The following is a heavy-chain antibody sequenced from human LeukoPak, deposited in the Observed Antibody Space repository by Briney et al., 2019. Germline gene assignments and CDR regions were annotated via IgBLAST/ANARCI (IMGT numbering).Heavy chain of an antibody. CDR3: ARGVRRITIFGVPKGFDY. J-gene: IGHJ4*02. CDR1: GGSFSGYY. V-gene: IGHV4-34*01. CDR2: INHSGST. Sequence: SETLSLTCAVYGGSFSGYYWSWIRQPPGKGLEWIGEINHSGSTNYNPSLTSRVTISVDTSKNQFSLKLSSVTAADTAVYYCARGVRRITIFGVPKGFDYWGQGTLVTVSS. D-gene: IGHD3-3*01.